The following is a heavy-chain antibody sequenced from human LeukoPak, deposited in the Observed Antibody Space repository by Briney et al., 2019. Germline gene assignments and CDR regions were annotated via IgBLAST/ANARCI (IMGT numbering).Heavy chain of an antibody. D-gene: IGHD2-21*01. Sequence: KPGGSLRLSCVVSGFTFSTYNMNWVRQAPGKGLGWVSSISTSHNYIYYADSVTGRFTISRDNSKNTLYLQMNSLRAEDTAVYYCARDIFAGDWGQGTLVTVSS. V-gene: IGHV3-21*04. CDR2: ISTSHNYI. J-gene: IGHJ4*02. CDR1: GFTFSTYN. CDR3: ARDIFAGD.